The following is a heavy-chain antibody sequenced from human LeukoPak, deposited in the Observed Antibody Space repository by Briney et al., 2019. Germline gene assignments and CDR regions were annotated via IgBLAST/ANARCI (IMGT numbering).Heavy chain of an antibody. CDR1: GFTFDDYG. V-gene: IGHV3-20*01. D-gene: IGHD2-2*01. Sequence: GGSLRLSCAASGFTFDDYGMSWVRQAPGKGLEWVSGINWNGGSTGYADSVKGRFTISRDNAENSLYLQMNSLRAEDTALYHCARDRPSYCSSTSCPDDAFDIWGQGTMVTVSS. J-gene: IGHJ3*02. CDR2: INWNGGST. CDR3: ARDRPSYCSSTSCPDDAFDI.